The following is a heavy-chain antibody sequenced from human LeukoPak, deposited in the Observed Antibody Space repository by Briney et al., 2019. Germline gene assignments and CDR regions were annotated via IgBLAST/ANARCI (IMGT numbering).Heavy chain of an antibody. Sequence: GGSLRLSCGASGFTFSTYAMSWVRQAPGRGLEWVSGISGGGVTYYADSVKGRFIISRDNSKNTLYLQMNSLRAEDTAVYYCARRHYGSGSYNNPAPFDYWGQGTLVTVSS. V-gene: IGHV3-23*01. J-gene: IGHJ4*02. CDR2: ISGGGVT. CDR3: ARRHYGSGSYNNPAPFDY. D-gene: IGHD3-10*01. CDR1: GFTFSTYA.